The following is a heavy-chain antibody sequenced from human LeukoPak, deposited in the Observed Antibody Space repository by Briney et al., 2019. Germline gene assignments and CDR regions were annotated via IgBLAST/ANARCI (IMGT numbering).Heavy chain of an antibody. CDR1: RYTFSSYS. CDR2: INVGSGNT. V-gene: IGHV1-3*01. Sequence: ASVKVSCKASRYTFSSYSIHWVRQAPGQRLEWMGWINVGSGNTKYSQNFQGRLTITRDTSASTAYMELRSLRSDDTAVYYCATLREGYLGYCSGGSCQPDAFDIWGQGTMVTVSS. J-gene: IGHJ3*02. D-gene: IGHD2-15*01. CDR3: ATLREGYLGYCSGGSCQPDAFDI.